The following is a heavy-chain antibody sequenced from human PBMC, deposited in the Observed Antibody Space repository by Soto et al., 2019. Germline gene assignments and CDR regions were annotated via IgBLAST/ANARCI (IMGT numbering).Heavy chain of an antibody. CDR1: GYTFTSYG. V-gene: IGHV1-18*01. CDR3: ASSILVGYGLEGESD. CDR2: ISAYNGNT. J-gene: IGHJ4*02. D-gene: IGHD5-18*01. Sequence: QVQLVQSGAEVKKPGASVKVSCKASGYTFTSYGISWVRQAPGQGLEWMGWISAYNGNTNYAQKLQGRVTMTTDTPTSKAYMELRSLRSDDTAVYYCASSILVGYGLEGESDWGQGTLVTVSS.